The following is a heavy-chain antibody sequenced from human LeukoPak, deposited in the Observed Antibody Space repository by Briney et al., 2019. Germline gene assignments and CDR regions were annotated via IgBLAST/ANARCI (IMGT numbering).Heavy chain of an antibody. CDR2: ISSDSSYI. CDR1: GFTFSTYS. V-gene: IGHV3-21*01. D-gene: IGHD3-10*01. Sequence: GGSLRLSCAASGFTFSTYSMNWVRQAPGKGLEWVSSISSDSSYIYYADSVKGRFTISRDNAKNSLYLQMNSLRAEDTAVYYCANGNIPPPYYYGSGSSNFDYWGQGTLVTVSS. J-gene: IGHJ4*02. CDR3: ANGNIPPPYYYGSGSSNFDY.